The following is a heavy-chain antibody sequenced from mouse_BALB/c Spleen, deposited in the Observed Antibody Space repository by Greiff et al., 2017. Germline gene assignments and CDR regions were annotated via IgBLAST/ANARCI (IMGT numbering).Heavy chain of an antibody. CDR3: ARHPDYYGSRSPYYFDY. CDR2: ISSGGSYT. D-gene: IGHD1-1*01. V-gene: IGHV5-6*01. J-gene: IGHJ2*01. Sequence: EGKVVESGGDLVKPGGSLKLSCAASGFTFSSYGMSWVRQTPDKRLEWVATISSGGSYTYYPDSVKGRFTISRDNAKNTLYLQMSSLKSEDTAMYYCARHPDYYGSRSPYYFDYWGQGTTLTVSS. CDR1: GFTFSSYG.